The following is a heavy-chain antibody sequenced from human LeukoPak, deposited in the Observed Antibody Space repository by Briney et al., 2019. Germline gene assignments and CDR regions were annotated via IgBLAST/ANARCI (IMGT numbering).Heavy chain of an antibody. Sequence: ASVKVSCKASGYTFTSYGISWVRQAPGQGLEWMGWISAYNGNTNYAQKLQGRVTMTTDTSTSTAYMELSSLRSEDTAVYYCATQLIAARPSHFDYWGQGTLVTVSS. J-gene: IGHJ4*02. CDR3: ATQLIAARPSHFDY. CDR2: ISAYNGNT. D-gene: IGHD6-6*01. CDR1: GYTFTSYG. V-gene: IGHV1-18*01.